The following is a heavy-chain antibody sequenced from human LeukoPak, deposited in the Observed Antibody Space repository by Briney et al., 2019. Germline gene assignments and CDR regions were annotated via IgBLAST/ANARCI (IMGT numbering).Heavy chain of an antibody. CDR1: GGTFSSYA. CDR3: ARWLVSVTTEGNYYYYMDV. Sequence: SVKVSCKASGGTFSSYAISWVRQAPGQGLEWMGGIIPIFGTANYAQKFQGRVTITADESTSTAYMELSSLRSEDTAVYYCARWLVSVTTEGNYYYYMDVWGKGTTVTVSS. CDR2: IIPIFGTA. D-gene: IGHD4-17*01. J-gene: IGHJ6*03. V-gene: IGHV1-69*13.